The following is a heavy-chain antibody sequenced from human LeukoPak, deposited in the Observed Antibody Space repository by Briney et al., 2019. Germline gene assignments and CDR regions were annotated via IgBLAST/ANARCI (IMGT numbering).Heavy chain of an antibody. Sequence: GESLKISCKGSGYSFSNYWIGWVRQMAGKGLEWMGIIYPGDFDTRYSPSFQGQVTISADKSISTAYLQWSSLKASDTAMYYCARRSYCGGDCYSDYWGQGTLVTVSS. J-gene: IGHJ4*02. CDR3: ARRSYCGGDCYSDY. CDR2: IYPGDFDT. D-gene: IGHD2-21*02. V-gene: IGHV5-51*01. CDR1: GYSFSNYW.